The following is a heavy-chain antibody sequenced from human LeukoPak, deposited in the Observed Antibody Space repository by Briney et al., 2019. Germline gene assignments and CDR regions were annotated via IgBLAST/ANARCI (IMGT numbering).Heavy chain of an antibody. Sequence: SETLSLTCAVYGGSFSGYYWSWIRQPPGKGLEWIGEINHSGSTNYNPSLKSRVTISVDTSKNQFSLKLSSVTAADTAVYYCARGDLIAALDYWGQGTLVTVSS. J-gene: IGHJ4*02. CDR3: ARGDLIAALDY. V-gene: IGHV4-34*01. CDR2: INHSGST. CDR1: GGSFSGYY. D-gene: IGHD6-13*01.